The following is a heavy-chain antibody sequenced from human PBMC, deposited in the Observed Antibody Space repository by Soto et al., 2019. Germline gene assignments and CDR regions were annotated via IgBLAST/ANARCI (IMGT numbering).Heavy chain of an antibody. CDR3: AHNKRGYSGYDFAWFDP. CDR2: IYWDDDK. Sequence: QITLKESGPTLVKPTQTLTLTCTFSGFSLSTSGVGVGWIRQPPGKALEWLALIYWDDDKRYSPSLKSRLTITKDTSKNQVVLTMTNMDPVDTATYYCAHNKRGYSGYDFAWFDPWGQGTLVTVSS. D-gene: IGHD5-12*01. J-gene: IGHJ5*02. V-gene: IGHV2-5*02. CDR1: GFSLSTSGVG.